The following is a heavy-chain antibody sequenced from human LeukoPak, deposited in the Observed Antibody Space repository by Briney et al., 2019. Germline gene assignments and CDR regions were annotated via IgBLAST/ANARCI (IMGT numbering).Heavy chain of an antibody. D-gene: IGHD2-2*01. Sequence: ASVKVSCKASGGTFSSYAISWVRQAPGQGPEWMGGIIPIFGTANYAQKFQGRVTITADESTSTAYMELSSLRSEDTAVYYCASVFCSSTSCPGQVYGMDVWGQGTTVAVSS. CDR3: ASVFCSSTSCPGQVYGMDV. V-gene: IGHV1-69*13. CDR1: GGTFSSYA. J-gene: IGHJ6*02. CDR2: IIPIFGTA.